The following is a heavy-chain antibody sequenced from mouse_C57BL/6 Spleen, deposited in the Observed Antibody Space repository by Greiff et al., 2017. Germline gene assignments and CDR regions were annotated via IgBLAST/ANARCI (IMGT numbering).Heavy chain of an antibody. CDR1: GYAFSSYW. J-gene: IGHJ2*01. CDR2: IYPGDGDT. CDR3: AEDYYDNYGDD. Sequence: VQLVESGAELVKPGASVKISCKASGYAFSSYWMNWVKQRPGKGLEWIGQIYPGDGDTNYNGKFKGKATLTADNSSSTAYMQLSSLTSEDSAVDFCAEDYYDNYGDDGGQGTTLTVSS. D-gene: IGHD2-1*01. V-gene: IGHV1-80*01.